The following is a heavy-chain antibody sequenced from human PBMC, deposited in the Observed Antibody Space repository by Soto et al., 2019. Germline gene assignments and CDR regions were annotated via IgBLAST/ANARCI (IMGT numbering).Heavy chain of an antibody. V-gene: IGHV3-23*01. J-gene: IGHJ4*02. CDR2: ISAGGLST. Sequence: EVQLLESGGGLVQPGGSLRLSCAASGFTFYSYGMSWVRQAPGKGLEWVSGISAGGLSTYYADSVKGRFTISRDNSKNTLYLQMNSLRVEDTAVYYCAKHSITVHGGYGVYFDDWGQGTLVTVSS. D-gene: IGHD3-16*01. CDR1: GFTFYSYG. CDR3: AKHSITVHGGYGVYFDD.